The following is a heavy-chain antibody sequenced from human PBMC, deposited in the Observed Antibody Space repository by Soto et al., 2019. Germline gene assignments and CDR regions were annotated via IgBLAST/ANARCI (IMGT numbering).Heavy chain of an antibody. CDR3: SCAFSAQRLVSAMCLHDFDN. CDR2: ISSSSSYI. Sequence: PGGSLRLSCAASGFTFSSYSMNWVRQAPGKGLEWVSSISSSSSYIYYADSVKGRFTISRDNAKNSLYLQMNSLRAEDTAVYYCSCAFSAQRLVSAMCLHDFDNWGQGTMVTVSS. CDR1: GFTFSSYS. V-gene: IGHV3-21*01. D-gene: IGHD6-25*01. J-gene: IGHJ3*02.